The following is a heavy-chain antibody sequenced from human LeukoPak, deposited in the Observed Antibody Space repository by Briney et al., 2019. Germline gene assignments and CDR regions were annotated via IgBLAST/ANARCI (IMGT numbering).Heavy chain of an antibody. CDR3: ARGRWSFDY. V-gene: IGHV3-30-3*01. CDR2: ISYDGSNK. J-gene: IGHJ4*02. D-gene: IGHD2-15*01. CDR1: GFTFSSYT. Sequence: GRSLRLSCAASGFTFSSYTMHWVRQAPGKGLEWVAVISYDGSNKYYADSVKGRFTISRDNSKNTLYLQMNSLETEDTAVYYCARGRWSFDYWGQGTLVTVSS.